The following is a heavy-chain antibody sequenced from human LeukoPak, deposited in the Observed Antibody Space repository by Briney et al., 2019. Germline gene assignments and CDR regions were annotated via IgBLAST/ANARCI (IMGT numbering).Heavy chain of an antibody. J-gene: IGHJ6*02. CDR1: GFTFSSYS. D-gene: IGHD3-3*01. CDR3: AKDPFWSGYPYYYYGMDV. V-gene: IGHV3-23*01. Sequence: GGSLSLSCAASGFTFSSYSMSWVRQAPGKGLEWVAAISDSGGSKYYADSVKGRFTISNDNSKHTLYLQMNSLRAEDTAVYYCAKDPFWSGYPYYYYGMDVWGQGTTVTVSS. CDR2: ISDSGGSK.